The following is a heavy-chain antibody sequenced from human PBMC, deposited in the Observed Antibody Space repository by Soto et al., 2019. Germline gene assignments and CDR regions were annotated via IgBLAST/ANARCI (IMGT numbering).Heavy chain of an antibody. D-gene: IGHD2-21*01. CDR1: GFTFDDYA. V-gene: IGHV3-9*01. CDR2: ISWNSGSI. J-gene: IGHJ3*02. CDR3: AKDIDVVIANAFDI. Sequence: GGSLRLSCAASGFTFDDYAMHWVRQAPGKGLEWVSGISWNSGSIGYADSVKGRFTISRDNAKNSLYLQINSLRAEDTALYYCAKDIDVVIANAFDIWGQGTMVTVSS.